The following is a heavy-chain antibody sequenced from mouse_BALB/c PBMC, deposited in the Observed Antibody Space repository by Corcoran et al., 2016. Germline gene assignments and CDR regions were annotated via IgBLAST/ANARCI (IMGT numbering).Heavy chain of an antibody. D-gene: IGHD1-1*01. CDR2: INPNNGGT. CDR3: ARRDYYGSNPFDY. J-gene: IGHJ2*01. V-gene: IGHV1-18*01. Sequence: EVLLQQSGPELVKPGASVKIPCKASGYTFTDYHMDWVKQSHGKSLEWIGDINPNNGGTIYNQKFKGKATLTVDKSSSTAYMELHILTSEDTAVYFCARRDYYGSNPFDYWGQGTTLTVSS. CDR1: GYTFTDYH.